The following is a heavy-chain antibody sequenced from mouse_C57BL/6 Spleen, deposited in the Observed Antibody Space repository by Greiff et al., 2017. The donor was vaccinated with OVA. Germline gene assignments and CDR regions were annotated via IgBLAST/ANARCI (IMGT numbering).Heavy chain of an antibody. Sequence: EVKLQESGGGLVKPGGSLKLSCAASGFTFSDYGMHWVRQAPEKGLEWVAYISSGSSTIYYADTVKGRFTISRDNAKNTLFLQMTSLRSEDTAMYYCARAELFHFDYWGQGTTLTVSS. V-gene: IGHV5-17*01. CDR1: GFTFSDYG. CDR2: ISSGSSTI. D-gene: IGHD4-1*01. CDR3: ARAELFHFDY. J-gene: IGHJ2*01.